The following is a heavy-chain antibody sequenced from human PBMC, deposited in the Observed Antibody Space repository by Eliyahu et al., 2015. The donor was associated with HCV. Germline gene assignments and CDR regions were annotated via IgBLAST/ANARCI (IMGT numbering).Heavy chain of an antibody. CDR2: IIPILLIT. CDR1: GGSLHKYS. CDR3: ARDLDYYDSGAYYSFDSVEV. V-gene: IGHV1-69*02. D-gene: IGHD3-22*01. J-gene: IGHJ3*01. Sequence: SGGSLHKYSVSWIRQAPGQGLEWMGRIIPILLITNYPRRFQGRVAITADESSTTVFMELTGLRLDDTAVYYCARDLDYYDSGAYYSFDSVEVWGQGTLVTVSS.